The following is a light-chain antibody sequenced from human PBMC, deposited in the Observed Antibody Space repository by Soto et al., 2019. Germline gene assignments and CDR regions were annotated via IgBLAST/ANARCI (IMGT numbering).Light chain of an antibody. V-gene: IGKV1-39*01. CDR1: QSISNY. CDR3: QQSYSTRIT. CDR2: AAS. Sequence: DIQMTQSPSSLSASGGDRVTITCRASQSISNYLNWYQQKPGKAPKLLSYAASSLQSGVPSRFSGSGSGTDFTLTISSLQPEDFATYYCQQSYSTRITLGQGTRLEIK. J-gene: IGKJ5*01.